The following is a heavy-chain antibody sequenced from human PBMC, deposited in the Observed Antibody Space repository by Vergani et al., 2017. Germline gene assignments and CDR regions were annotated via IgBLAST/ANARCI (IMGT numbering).Heavy chain of an antibody. CDR2: VDPEDDET. J-gene: IGHJ5*02. D-gene: IGHD2-15*01. Sequence: EVQLVQSGAEVKEPGATVKISCKVSGYIFTIYYIHWVQQAPGKGLEWMGLVDPEDDETIYAEKFQGRVTITADTSTDTAYMALSSLRSEDTAVYYSATGGYWSGDSCDSAVPKSANWFAPWGQGTLVTVSS. CDR3: ATGGYWSGDSCDSAVPKSANWFAP. CDR1: GYIFTIYY. V-gene: IGHV1-69-2*01.